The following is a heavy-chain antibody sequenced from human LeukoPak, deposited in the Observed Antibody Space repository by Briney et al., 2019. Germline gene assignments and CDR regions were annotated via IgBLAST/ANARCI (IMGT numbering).Heavy chain of an antibody. D-gene: IGHD5-18*01. V-gene: IGHV3-74*01. J-gene: IGHJ4*02. CDR3: ARARGYSYGWTLDY. CDR1: GFTFSSYW. Sequence: GGSLRLSCAASGFTFSSYWMHWVRQVPGTGLVCVSRISSDGSSTNYADSVKGRFTISRDNAKSTLYLQMNSLSAEDTAVYYCARARGYSYGWTLDYWGQGTLVTVSS. CDR2: ISSDGSST.